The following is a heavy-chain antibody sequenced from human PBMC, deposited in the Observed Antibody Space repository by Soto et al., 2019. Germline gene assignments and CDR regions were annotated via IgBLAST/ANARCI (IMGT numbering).Heavy chain of an antibody. V-gene: IGHV3-66*01. J-gene: IGHJ5*02. CDR2: TYSGGAT. Sequence: EVQLVESGGGLIKPGGSLRLSCAASGITVSTSYMSWVRQAPGKGLEWVSLTYSGGATYYADSVKGRFSISRDNFNNTVYLQLNSLRAEDTAMYYCATSLLWFGELRSWGQGTLVTVSS. CDR3: ATSLLWFGELRS. D-gene: IGHD3-10*01. CDR1: GITVSTSY.